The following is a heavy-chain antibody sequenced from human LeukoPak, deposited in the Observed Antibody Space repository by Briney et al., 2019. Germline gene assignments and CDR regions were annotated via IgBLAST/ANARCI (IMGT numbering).Heavy chain of an antibody. V-gene: IGHV4-61*02. CDR3: ARGVSGWYYFDY. D-gene: IGHD6-19*01. Sequence: PSETLSLTCTVSGASIGSANYYWTWIRQPAGKGLEWIGRQYATGATNYHPSRRSRVTMSIDTSKNHFSLMLTSVTAADTAVYYCARGVSGWYYFDYWGQGTLVTVSS. J-gene: IGHJ4*02. CDR2: QYATGAT. CDR1: GASIGSANYY.